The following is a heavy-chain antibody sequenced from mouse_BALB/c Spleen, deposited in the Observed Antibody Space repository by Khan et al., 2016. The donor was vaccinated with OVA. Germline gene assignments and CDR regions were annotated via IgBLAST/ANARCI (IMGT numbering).Heavy chain of an antibody. CDR3: AGVGYNETMDY. D-gene: IGHD2-14*01. Sequence: QIQLVQSGPELKKPGETVKISCKASGYTFTNYGMNWVKQAPGKGLKWMGWINTYTGEPTYADDFKGRFAFSLETSASLAYLQINNHKNDDTSTYFCAGVGYNETMDYWGQGNSVTVSS. CDR2: INTYTGEP. J-gene: IGHJ4*01. CDR1: GYTFTNYG. V-gene: IGHV9-3-1*01.